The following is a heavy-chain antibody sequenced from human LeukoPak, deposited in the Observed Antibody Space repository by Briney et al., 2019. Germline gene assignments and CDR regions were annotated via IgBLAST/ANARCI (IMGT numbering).Heavy chain of an antibody. J-gene: IGHJ3*02. CDR3: TRDPNGDYVGAFDM. Sequence: GGSLRLSYAASGITFSTYAMTWVRQAPGKGLEWVSSIRGSGGGTDYADSVKGRFTISRDNSRDTLFLQMNSLRAEDTALYYCTRDPNGDYVGAFDMWGPGTMVTVSS. D-gene: IGHD4-17*01. V-gene: IGHV3-23*01. CDR2: IRGSGGGT. CDR1: GITFSTYA.